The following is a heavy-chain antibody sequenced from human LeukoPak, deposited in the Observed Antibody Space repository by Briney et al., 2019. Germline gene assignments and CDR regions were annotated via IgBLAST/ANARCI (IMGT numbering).Heavy chain of an antibody. V-gene: IGHV4-59*01. Sequence: PSETLSLTCTVSGGSISSYYWSWIRQPPRKGLEWIGYIYYSGSTNYNPSLKSRVTISVDTSKNQFSLKLSSVTAADTAVYYCARVRGAKLGLDPWGQGTLVTVSS. CDR1: GGSISSYY. D-gene: IGHD1-26*01. CDR3: ARVRGAKLGLDP. J-gene: IGHJ5*02. CDR2: IYYSGST.